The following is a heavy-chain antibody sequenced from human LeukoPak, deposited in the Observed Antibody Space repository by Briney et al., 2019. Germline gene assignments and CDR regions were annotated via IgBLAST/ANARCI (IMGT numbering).Heavy chain of an antibody. CDR2: IYSGGST. CDR1: GFTVSSNY. Sequence: GESLRLSCAASGFTVSSNYMSWVRQAPGKGLEWVSVIYSGGSTYYADSVKGRFTISRDNSKNTLYLQMNSLRAEDTAVYYCARHPPMDSDSSGYYYYFDYWGQGTLVTVSS. D-gene: IGHD3-22*01. CDR3: ARHPPMDSDSSGYYYYFDY. J-gene: IGHJ4*02. V-gene: IGHV3-53*01.